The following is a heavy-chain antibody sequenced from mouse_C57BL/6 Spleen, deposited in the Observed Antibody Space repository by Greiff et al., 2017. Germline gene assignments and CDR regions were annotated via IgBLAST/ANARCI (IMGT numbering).Heavy chain of an antibody. D-gene: IGHD2-4*01. J-gene: IGHJ3*01. Sequence: VQLQQSGAELARPGASVKLSCKASGYTFTSYGISWVKQRTGQGLEWIGEIYPRSGNTYYNEKFKGKATLTADKSSSTAYMELRSLTSEDSAVYFCAREGGAITRAYWGQGTLVTVS. CDR1: GYTFTSYG. V-gene: IGHV1-81*01. CDR3: AREGGAITRAY. CDR2: IYPRSGNT.